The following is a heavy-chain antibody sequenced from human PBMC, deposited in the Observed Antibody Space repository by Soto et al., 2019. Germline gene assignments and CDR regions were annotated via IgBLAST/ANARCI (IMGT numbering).Heavy chain of an antibody. J-gene: IGHJ6*02. Sequence: PSETLSLTCTVSGGSISSYYWSWIRQPPGKGLEWIGCMYYSGSTNYNPSLKSRVTISVDTSKNQFYLRLSSVTAADTAVYYCAREFPYFYGMDVWGQGTTVTVSS. V-gene: IGHV4-59*01. CDR2: MYYSGST. CDR3: AREFPYFYGMDV. CDR1: GGSISSYY.